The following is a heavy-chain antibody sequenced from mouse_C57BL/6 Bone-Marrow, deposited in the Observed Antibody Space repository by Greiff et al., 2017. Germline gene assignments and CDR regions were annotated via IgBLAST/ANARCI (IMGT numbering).Heavy chain of an antibody. CDR1: GYTFTSYT. J-gene: IGHJ3*01. CDR2: INPSSGYT. V-gene: IGHV1-4*01. Sequence: VKLMESGAELARPGASVKMSCTASGYTFTSYTMHWVKQRPGQGLEWIGYINPSSGYTTYNQKFKDKATLTADKSSSTAYMQLSSLTSEDSAVYYCARTRFAYWGQGTLVTVSA. CDR3: ARTRFAY.